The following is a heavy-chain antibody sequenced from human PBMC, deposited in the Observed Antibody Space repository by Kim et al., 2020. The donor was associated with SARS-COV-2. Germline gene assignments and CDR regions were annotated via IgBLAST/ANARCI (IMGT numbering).Heavy chain of an antibody. V-gene: IGHV1-2*06. CDR3: ARDTKKWIQLWVIGGTYYGMDV. J-gene: IGHJ6*02. CDR2: INPNSGGT. D-gene: IGHD5-18*01. Sequence: ASVKVSCKASGYTFTGYYMHWVRQAPGQGLEWMGRINPNSGGTNYAQKFQGRVTMTRDTSISTAYMELSRLRSDDTAVYYCARDTKKWIQLWVIGGTYYGMDVWGQGTTVTVSS. CDR1: GYTFTGYY.